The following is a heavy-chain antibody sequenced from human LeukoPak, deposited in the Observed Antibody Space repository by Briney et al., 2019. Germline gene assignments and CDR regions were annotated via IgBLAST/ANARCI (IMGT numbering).Heavy chain of an antibody. CDR3: ARLSRGSSAGFDY. CDR2: IYYSGSS. D-gene: IGHD6-6*01. Sequence: PSETLSLTCAVSGGSISYYYWNWVRQPPGKGLDWIGYIYYSGSSDYNPSLKSRVTMSVDSSKNQFSLKVNSVTAADTAVYFCARLSRGSSAGFDYWGQGIPVTVSS. V-gene: IGHV4-59*01. CDR1: GGSISYYY. J-gene: IGHJ4*02.